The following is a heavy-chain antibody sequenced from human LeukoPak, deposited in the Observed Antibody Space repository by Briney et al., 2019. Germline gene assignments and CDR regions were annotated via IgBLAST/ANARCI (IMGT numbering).Heavy chain of an antibody. D-gene: IGHD1-26*01. CDR1: GGSFSVYY. J-gene: IGHJ6*02. Sequence: SETLSLTCAVDGGSFSVYYWSWIRQPPGTGLEWNGEINDSGSTNYNPSLKSRVTISVDTSKNQFSLKLSSVTAADTAVYYCARDEARMTLYYYYGMDVWGQGTTVTVSS. CDR3: ARDEARMTLYYYYGMDV. V-gene: IGHV4-34*01. CDR2: INDSGST.